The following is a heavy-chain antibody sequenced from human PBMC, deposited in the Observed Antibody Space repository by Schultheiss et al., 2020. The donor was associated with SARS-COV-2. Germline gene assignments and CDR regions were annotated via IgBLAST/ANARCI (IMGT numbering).Heavy chain of an antibody. J-gene: IGHJ4*02. CDR1: GGSISSYY. D-gene: IGHD6-13*01. CDR2: IHTSGST. Sequence: SETLSLTCTVSGGSISSYYWSWIRQSAGKGLEWIGRIHTSGSTNYNPSLRSRVTMSVDTSKNQFSLKLSSVTAADTAVYYCARDSSSSSVYFDYWGQGTLVTVSS. CDR3: ARDSSSSSVYFDY. V-gene: IGHV4-4*07.